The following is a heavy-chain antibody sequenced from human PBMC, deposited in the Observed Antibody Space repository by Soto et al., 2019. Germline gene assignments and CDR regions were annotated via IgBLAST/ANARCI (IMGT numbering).Heavy chain of an antibody. CDR3: ARDSPLSVSSHYPYEAYDI. CDR1: GFTFSSHG. CDR2: IWYDGSNQ. V-gene: IGHV3-33*01. Sequence: QVQLVQSGGGVVQPGRSLRLSCAASGFTFSSHGIHWVRQAPGKGLEWVAVIWYDGSNQYYADSVKGRFTGSRDNSKNMVFVQMSSLRAEDTAVYFWARDSPLSVSSHYPYEAYDIWGQGTMVIVSS. D-gene: IGHD3-10*01. J-gene: IGHJ3*02.